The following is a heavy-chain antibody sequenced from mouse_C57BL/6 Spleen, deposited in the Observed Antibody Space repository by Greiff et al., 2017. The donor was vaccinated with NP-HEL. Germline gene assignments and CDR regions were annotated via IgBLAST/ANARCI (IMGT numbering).Heavy chain of an antibody. CDR3: ARIPHYYGSSYDYFDY. CDR2: IWWDDDK. CDR1: GFSLSTFGMG. V-gene: IGHV8-8*01. Sequence: QVTLKESGPGILQPSQTLSLTCSFSGFSLSTFGMGVGWIRQPPGKGLEWLAHIWWDDDKYYNPALKSRLTISKDTSKNHVFLKIANVDTAHTATYYCARIPHYYGSSYDYFDYWGQGTTLTVSS. J-gene: IGHJ2*01. D-gene: IGHD1-1*01.